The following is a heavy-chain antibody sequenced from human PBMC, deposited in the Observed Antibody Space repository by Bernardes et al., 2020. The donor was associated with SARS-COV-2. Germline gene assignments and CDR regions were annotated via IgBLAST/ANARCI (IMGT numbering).Heavy chain of an antibody. D-gene: IGHD3-3*01. CDR1: GLIFSSYW. Sequence: GGSLRLSCEVSGLIFSSYWMSWVRQAPGKGLEWVANIKQDGSEKYYVDSVKGRFTISRDNAKNSLYLQMNSLRAEDTAVYYCARGRDDFWSGYISQRGWFDPWGQGTLVTVSS. CDR3: ARGRDDFWSGYISQRGWFDP. V-gene: IGHV3-7*03. CDR2: IKQDGSEK. J-gene: IGHJ5*02.